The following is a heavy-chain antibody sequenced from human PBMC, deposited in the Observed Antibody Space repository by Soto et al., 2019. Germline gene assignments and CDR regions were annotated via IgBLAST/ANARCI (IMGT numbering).Heavy chain of an antibody. D-gene: IGHD4-17*01. CDR3: ARDGTTGTANYHYAMDV. CDR2: IHASSISNI. V-gene: IGHV3-48*03. J-gene: IGHJ6*02. CDR1: GFTLSSYH. Sequence: GGSLRLSCVASGFTLSSYHMDWVRQAPGKGLEWISYIHASSISNIYYADSVKGRFTISRDNAKNSLYLQMDSLGAEDTAVYYCARDGTTGTANYHYAMDVWGQGATVTVSS.